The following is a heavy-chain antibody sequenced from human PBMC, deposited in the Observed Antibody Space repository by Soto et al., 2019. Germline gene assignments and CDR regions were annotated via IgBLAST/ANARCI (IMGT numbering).Heavy chain of an antibody. CDR2: IYYSGST. J-gene: IGHJ6*03. D-gene: IGHD6-13*01. V-gene: IGHV4-59*01. Sequence: SETLSLTWTVSGGSISSYYWSWIRQPPGKGLEWIGYIYYSGSTNYNPSLKSRVTISVDTSKNQFSLKLSSVTAADTAVYYCARELPAAGTFYDYYYYMDVWGKGTTVTVSS. CDR1: GGSISSYY. CDR3: ARELPAAGTFYDYYYYMDV.